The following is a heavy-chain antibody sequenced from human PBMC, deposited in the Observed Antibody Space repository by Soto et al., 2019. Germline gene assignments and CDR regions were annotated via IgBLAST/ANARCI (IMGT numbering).Heavy chain of an antibody. D-gene: IGHD6-13*01. CDR1: GGSISSSSYY. CDR2: IYYSGST. CDR3: ARHLIAAAGNNWFDP. J-gene: IGHJ5*02. V-gene: IGHV4-39*01. Sequence: KSSETLSLTCTVSGGSISSSSYYWGWIRQPPGKGLEWIGSIYYSGSTYYNPSLKSRVTISVDTSKNQFSLKLSSVTAADTAVYYCARHLIAAAGNNWFDPWGQGTLVTVSS.